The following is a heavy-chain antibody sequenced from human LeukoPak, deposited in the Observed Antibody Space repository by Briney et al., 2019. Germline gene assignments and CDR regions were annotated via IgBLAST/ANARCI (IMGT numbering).Heavy chain of an antibody. V-gene: IGHV3-33*01. Sequence: GGSLRLSCAASGFTFSSYGMHWVRQAPGKGLEWVAVVWFDGSNKYYADSVKGRFTISRDNAKNSLYLQMNSLRAEDTAVYYCARASYSSSWYYFDYWGQGTLVTVSS. CDR3: ARASYSSSWYYFDY. CDR2: VWFDGSNK. J-gene: IGHJ4*02. D-gene: IGHD6-13*01. CDR1: GFTFSSYG.